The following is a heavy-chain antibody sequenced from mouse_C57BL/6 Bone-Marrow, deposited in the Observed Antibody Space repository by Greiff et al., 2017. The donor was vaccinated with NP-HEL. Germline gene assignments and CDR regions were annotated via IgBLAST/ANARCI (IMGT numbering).Heavy chain of an antibody. CDR1: GFNIKNTY. V-gene: IGHV14-3*01. D-gene: IGHD4-1*01. CDR2: IDPANGNT. Sequence: VQLQQSVAELVRPGASVKLSCTASGFNIKNTYMHWVKQRPEQGLEWIGRIDPANGNTKYAPKFQGKATITADTSANTAYLQLSSLTSEDTAIYFCASWELGHLAWFAYWGQGTLVTVSA. J-gene: IGHJ3*01. CDR3: ASWELGHLAWFAY.